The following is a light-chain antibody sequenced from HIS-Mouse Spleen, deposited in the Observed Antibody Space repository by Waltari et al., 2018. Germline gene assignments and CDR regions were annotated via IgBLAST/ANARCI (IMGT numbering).Light chain of an antibody. Sequence: QSALTQPASVSGSPGPSITISCTGTSSDVGGYNYVFWYQQHPGKAPKLMIYDVSNRPSGVSNRFSGSKSGNTASLTISGLQAEDEADYYCSSYTSSSFNVVFGGGTKLTVL. CDR3: SSYTSSSFNVV. J-gene: IGLJ2*01. CDR1: SSDVGGYNY. CDR2: DVS. V-gene: IGLV2-14*03.